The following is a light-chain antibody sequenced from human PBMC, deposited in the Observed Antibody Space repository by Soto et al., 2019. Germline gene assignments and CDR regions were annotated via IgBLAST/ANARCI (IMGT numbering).Light chain of an antibody. J-gene: IGKJ1*01. CDR2: KAS. CDR3: QQYNSYPLT. CDR1: HSISSW. V-gene: IGKV1-5*03. Sequence: DIQMTQSPSTLSASVGDRVTITCRASHSISSWLAWYQQKPGKAPKLLIYKASSLESGVPSRFSGSGSGTEFTLTISSLQPDDFATYYCQQYNSYPLTFGQGTKEEIQ.